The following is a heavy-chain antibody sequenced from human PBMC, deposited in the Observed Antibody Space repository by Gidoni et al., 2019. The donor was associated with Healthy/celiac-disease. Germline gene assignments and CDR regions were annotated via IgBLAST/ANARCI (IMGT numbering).Heavy chain of an antibody. Sequence: YAQKFQGRVTMTRNTSISTAYMELSSLRSEDTAVYYCARLPITMVRGVITQSFYGMDVWGQGTTVTVSS. V-gene: IGHV1-8*01. CDR3: ARLPITMVRGVITQSFYGMDV. J-gene: IGHJ6*02. D-gene: IGHD3-10*01.